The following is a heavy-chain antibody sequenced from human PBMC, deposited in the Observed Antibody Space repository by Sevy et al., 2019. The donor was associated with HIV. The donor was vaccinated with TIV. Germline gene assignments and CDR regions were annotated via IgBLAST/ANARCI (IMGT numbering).Heavy chain of an antibody. J-gene: IGHJ4*02. V-gene: IGHV3-23*01. CDR2: LSFGCGER. Sequence: GGSLRLSCAASGFTFSKYSMSWVRQPPGKGLEWVSTLSFGCGERNYADSVKGRFTISRDNSKSSVYLQMNNLRPEDTAVYYWAREGGTKPHDYWGQGTLVTVSS. D-gene: IGHD2-8*01. CDR3: AREGGTKPHDY. CDR1: GFTFSKYS.